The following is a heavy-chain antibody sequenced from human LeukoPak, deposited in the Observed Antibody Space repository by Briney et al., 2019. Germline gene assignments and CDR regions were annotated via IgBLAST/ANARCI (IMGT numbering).Heavy chain of an antibody. D-gene: IGHD2-21*02. CDR1: GFTFSSYG. Sequence: GGSLRLSCAASGFTFSSYGMHWVRQAPGKGLEWVAVIWYDGSNKYYADPVKGRFTISRDNSKNTLYLQMNSLRAGDTAVYHCAKDRIDRVTQVWGQGTLVTVSS. J-gene: IGHJ4*02. V-gene: IGHV3-33*06. CDR2: IWYDGSNK. CDR3: AKDRIDRVTQV.